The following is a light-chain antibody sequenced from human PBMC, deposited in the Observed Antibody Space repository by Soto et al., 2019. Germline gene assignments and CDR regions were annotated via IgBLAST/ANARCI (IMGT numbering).Light chain of an antibody. CDR1: SSDIGGYNY. CDR3: NSDAGSHLIV. CDR2: EVT. V-gene: IGLV2-8*01. J-gene: IGLJ1*01. Sequence: QSVLTQPPSASGSPGQSVTISCTGTSSDIGGYNYVSWFQQHPGKAPKLIIYEVTKRPSGVPDRFSGSKSGNTASLTVSGLQAKNVANYYCNSDAGSHLIVFETGTKFTVL.